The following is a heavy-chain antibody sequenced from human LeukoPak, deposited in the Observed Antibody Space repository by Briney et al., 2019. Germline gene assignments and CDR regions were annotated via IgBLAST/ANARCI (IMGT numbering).Heavy chain of an antibody. D-gene: IGHD3-10*01. J-gene: IGHJ4*02. CDR1: GLTFSSYG. CDR2: IWYDGSNK. V-gene: IGHV3-33*01. Sequence: GGSLRLSCAASGLTFSSYGMHWVRQAPGKGLEWVAVIWYDGSNKYYADSAKGRFTISRDNSKNTLYLQMNSLRAEDTAVYYCARDHGIHFYGAGSFYFDYWGRGTLVTVSS. CDR3: ARDHGIHFYGAGSFYFDY.